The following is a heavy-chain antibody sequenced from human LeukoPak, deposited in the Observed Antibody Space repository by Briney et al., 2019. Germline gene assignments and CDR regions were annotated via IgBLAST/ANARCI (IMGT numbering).Heavy chain of an antibody. V-gene: IGHV1-2*02. D-gene: IGHD4-17*01. CDR1: GYTFTSYY. CDR2: ISPNSGGT. Sequence: ASVKVSCKASGYTFTSYYMHWVRQAPGQGLEWMGWISPNSGGTNYAQNFQGRVTMTRDTSITTAYMEVNSLRSDDTAVYYCARSSTTVTTFDYWGQGTLVTVSS. J-gene: IGHJ4*02. CDR3: ARSSTTVTTFDY.